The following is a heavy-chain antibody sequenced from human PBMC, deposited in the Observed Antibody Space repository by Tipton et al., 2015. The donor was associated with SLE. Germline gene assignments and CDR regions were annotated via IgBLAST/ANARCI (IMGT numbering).Heavy chain of an antibody. D-gene: IGHD3-16*01. CDR1: GGSISSGGYY. CDR3: ARGYFGGLRLLGY. V-gene: IGHV4-31*02. J-gene: IGHJ4*02. CDR2: IYYSGST. Sequence: LRLSCTVSGGSISSGGYYWSWIRQHPGKGLEWIGYIYYSGSTYYNPSLKSRVTISVDTSKNQFSLKLSSVTAADTAVYYCARGYFGGLRLLGYWGQGTLVTVSS.